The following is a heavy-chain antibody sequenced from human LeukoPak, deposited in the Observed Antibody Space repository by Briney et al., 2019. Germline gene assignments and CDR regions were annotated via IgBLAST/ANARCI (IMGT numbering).Heavy chain of an antibody. CDR2: IIPIFGTA. D-gene: IGHD3-3*01. J-gene: IGHJ3*02. V-gene: IGHV1-69*06. CDR1: GGTFSSYA. Sequence: SVKVSCKASGGTFSSYAISWVRQAPGQGLEWMGGIIPIFGTANYAQKFQGRVTITADKSTSTAYMELSSLRSEDAAVYYCARDEGRVAPDIWGRGTMVTVSS. CDR3: ARDEGRVAPDI.